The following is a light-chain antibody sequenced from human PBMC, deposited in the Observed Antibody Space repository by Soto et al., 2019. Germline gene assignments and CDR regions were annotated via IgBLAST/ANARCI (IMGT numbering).Light chain of an antibody. J-gene: IGLJ3*02. V-gene: IGLV1-44*01. CDR2: NNN. CDR3: ATWDDSLNAWV. Sequence: QSVLTQPPSASGTPWQSVTIFCSGSSSNFGSYSVNWYQQLPGTAPKLLIYNNNQRPSGVPDRFSGSNSGTSASLAISGLQSEDEADYYCATWDDSLNAWVFGGGTKLTV. CDR1: SSNFGSYS.